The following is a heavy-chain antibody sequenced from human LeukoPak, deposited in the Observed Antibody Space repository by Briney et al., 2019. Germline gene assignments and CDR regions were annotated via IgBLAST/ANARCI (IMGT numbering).Heavy chain of an antibody. CDR2: ISSSSSYI. Sequence: AGGSLRLSCAASGFTFSSYSMSWVRQAPGKGLEWVSSISSSSSYIYYADSVKGRFTISRDNAKNSLYLQMNSLRAEDTAVYYCARVGDSGAFDIWGQETMVTVSS. CDR3: ARVGDSGAFDI. J-gene: IGHJ3*02. D-gene: IGHD3-10*01. CDR1: GFTFSSYS. V-gene: IGHV3-21*01.